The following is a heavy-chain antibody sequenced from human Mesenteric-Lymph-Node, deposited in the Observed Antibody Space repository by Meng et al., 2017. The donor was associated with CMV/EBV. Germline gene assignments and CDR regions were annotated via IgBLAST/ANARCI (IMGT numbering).Heavy chain of an antibody. CDR1: GGSISSYH. D-gene: IGHD3-22*01. Sequence: SETLSLTCTVSGGSISSYHWSWIRQPPGKGLEWIGYMYYSGSTNYNPSLKSRVTISVDTSKNQFSLKLSSVTAADTAVYYCARDSAVHYDSSGYYHYYGIDVWGQGTTVTVSS. CDR3: ARDSAVHYDSSGYYHYYGIDV. CDR2: MYYSGST. V-gene: IGHV4-59*01. J-gene: IGHJ6*02.